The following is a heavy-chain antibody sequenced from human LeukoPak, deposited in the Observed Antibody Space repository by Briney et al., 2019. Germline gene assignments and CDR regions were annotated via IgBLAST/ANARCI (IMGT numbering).Heavy chain of an antibody. CDR1: GGSISSYY. D-gene: IGHD3-3*01. CDR2: IYYSGST. V-gene: IGHV4-59*01. Sequence: PSETLSLTCTVPGGSISSYYWSWIRQPPGKGLEWIGYIYYSGSTNYNPSLKSRVTISVDTSKNQFSLKLSSVTAADTAVYYCASGSVFGVFDYWGQGTLVTVSS. J-gene: IGHJ4*02. CDR3: ASGSVFGVFDY.